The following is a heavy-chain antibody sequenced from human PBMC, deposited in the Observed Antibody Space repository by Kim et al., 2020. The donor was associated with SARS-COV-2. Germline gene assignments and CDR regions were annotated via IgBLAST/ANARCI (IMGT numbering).Heavy chain of an antibody. V-gene: IGHV7-4-1*02. CDR2: INTNTGNP. Sequence: ASVKVSCKASGYTFTSYAMNWVRQAPGQGLEWMGWINTNTGNPTYAQGFTGRFVFSLDTSVSTAYLQISSLKAEDTAVYYCASGAGSSGYYYHGMDVWGQGTTVTVSS. CDR3: ASGAGSSGYYYHGMDV. J-gene: IGHJ6*02. CDR1: GYTFTSYA. D-gene: IGHD3-22*01.